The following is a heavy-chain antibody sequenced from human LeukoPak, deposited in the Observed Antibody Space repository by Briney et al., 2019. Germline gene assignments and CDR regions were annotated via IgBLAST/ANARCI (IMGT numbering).Heavy chain of an antibody. D-gene: IGHD5-18*01. CDR3: ARIWDTAMAAFDY. V-gene: IGHV4-34*01. CDR2: INHSGST. J-gene: IGHJ4*02. CDR1: GGSFSGYY. Sequence: SETLSLTCAVYGGSFSGYYWSWIRQPPGKGLEWIGEINHSGSTNYNPSLKSRVTISVDTSKNQFSLKLSSVTAADTAVYYCARIWDTAMAAFDYWGQGTLVTVSS.